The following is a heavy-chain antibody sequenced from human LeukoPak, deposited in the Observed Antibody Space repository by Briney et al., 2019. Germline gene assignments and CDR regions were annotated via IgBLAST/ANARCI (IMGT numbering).Heavy chain of an antibody. V-gene: IGHV1-18*01. CDR2: ISAYNGNT. Sequence: GASVKVSCKASGYTFTSYGISWVRQAPGQGLEWMGWISAYNGNTNYAQKLQGRVTMTTDTSTSTAYMELRSLRSDDTAVYYCARYPRMVRTQYYYYYGMDVWGQGTTVTVSS. D-gene: IGHD3-10*01. CDR3: ARYPRMVRTQYYYYYGMDV. CDR1: GYTFTSYG. J-gene: IGHJ6*02.